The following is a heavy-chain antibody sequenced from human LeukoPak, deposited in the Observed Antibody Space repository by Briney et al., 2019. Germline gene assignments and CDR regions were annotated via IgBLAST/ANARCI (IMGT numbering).Heavy chain of an antibody. CDR1: GFSFNTYS. CDR3: AKDLVTGSLDY. V-gene: IGHV3-23*01. Sequence: PGGSLRLSCAASGFSFNTYSMTWVRQAPGKGLEWVSSISGSGGSTYYADSVKGRFTISRDNSKNTLYLQMNSLRAEDTVVYYCAKDLVTGSLDYWGQGTLVTVSS. CDR2: ISGSGGST. D-gene: IGHD3-10*01. J-gene: IGHJ4*02.